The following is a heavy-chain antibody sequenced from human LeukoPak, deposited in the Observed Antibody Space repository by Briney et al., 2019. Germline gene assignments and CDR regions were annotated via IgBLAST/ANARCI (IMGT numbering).Heavy chain of an antibody. D-gene: IGHD6-13*01. Sequence: SETLSLTCTVSGGSISSSSYYWGWIRQPPGEGLEWIGSIYYSGSTYYNPSLKSRVTISVDTSKNQFSLKLSSVTAADTAVYYCARQQRIAAAGTRYYYYMDVWGKGTTVTIS. CDR2: IYYSGST. V-gene: IGHV4-39*01. CDR1: GGSISSSSYY. J-gene: IGHJ6*03. CDR3: ARQQRIAAAGTRYYYYMDV.